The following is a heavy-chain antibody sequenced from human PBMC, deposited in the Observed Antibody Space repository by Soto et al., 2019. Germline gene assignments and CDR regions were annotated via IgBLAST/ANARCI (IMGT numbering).Heavy chain of an antibody. CDR1: GGTFSIYT. Sequence: QVQLVQSGAEVKKPGSSVKVSCKASGGTFSIYTISWVRQAPGQGLEWMGGSANSAQKFQGRLTVTADESTSTVYVELRSLTSEDTAVYYCAREGPPDIAWFDPWGQGTLVSVSS. D-gene: IGHD2-15*01. CDR2: SA. J-gene: IGHJ5*02. CDR3: AREGPPDIAWFDP. V-gene: IGHV1-69*01.